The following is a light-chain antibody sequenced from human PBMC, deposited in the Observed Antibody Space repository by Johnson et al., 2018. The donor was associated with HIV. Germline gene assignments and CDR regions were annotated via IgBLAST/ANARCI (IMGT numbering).Light chain of an antibody. J-gene: IGLJ1*01. V-gene: IGLV1-51*02. Sequence: QSVLSQPPSMSAAPGQKVTISCSASSSNIGNNYVSWYQQLPGTAPKLLIYENNKRPSGIPDRFSGSKSGTSATLGITGLQTGDEADYYCGTWDSSLSAAGNVFGTGTKVTVL. CDR1: SSNIGNNY. CDR3: GTWDSSLSAAGNV. CDR2: ENN.